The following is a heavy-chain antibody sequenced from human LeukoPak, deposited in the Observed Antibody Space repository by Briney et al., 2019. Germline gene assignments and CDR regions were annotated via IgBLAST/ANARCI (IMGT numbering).Heavy chain of an antibody. CDR3: ARGIYSSSFYYFDY. V-gene: IGHV4-4*02. Sequence: SETLSLTCAVSGGSISSSNWWSWVRQPPGKGLEWIGEIYHSGSTNYNPSLKSRVTISVDKSKNQFSLKLSSVTAADTAVYYCARGIYSSSFYYFDYWGQGTLVTVSS. D-gene: IGHD6-13*01. CDR1: GGSISSSNW. CDR2: IYHSGST. J-gene: IGHJ4*02.